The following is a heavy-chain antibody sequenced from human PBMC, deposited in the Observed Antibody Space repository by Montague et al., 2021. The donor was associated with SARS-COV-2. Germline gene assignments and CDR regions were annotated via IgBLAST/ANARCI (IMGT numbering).Heavy chain of an antibody. CDR2: IDWDDNK. CDR3: ARGLYDILTGYCLPFDY. CDR1: GFSLSTSGMC. J-gene: IGHJ4*02. D-gene: IGHD3-9*01. Sequence: PALVKPTQTLTLTCTFSGFSLSTSGMCVSWVRQPPGKALEWLALIDWDDNKFYSTSLKTRLTISKDTSKNQVVLTMTNGDPVDTATYYCARGLYDILTGYCLPFDYWGQGTLVTVSS. V-gene: IGHV2-70*20.